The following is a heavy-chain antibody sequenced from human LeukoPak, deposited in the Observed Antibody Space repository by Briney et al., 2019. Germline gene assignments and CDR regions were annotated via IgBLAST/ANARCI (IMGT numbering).Heavy chain of an antibody. Sequence: PSETLSLTCTVSGGSISSYYWSWIRQPPGKGLEWIGYIYYSGSTNYNPSLKSRVTISVDTSKNQFSLKLSSVTAADTAVYYCARRYYYDSSGYHFDYWGQGTLVTVSS. V-gene: IGHV4-59*01. CDR1: GGSISSYY. D-gene: IGHD3-22*01. CDR3: ARRYYYDSSGYHFDY. CDR2: IYYSGST. J-gene: IGHJ4*02.